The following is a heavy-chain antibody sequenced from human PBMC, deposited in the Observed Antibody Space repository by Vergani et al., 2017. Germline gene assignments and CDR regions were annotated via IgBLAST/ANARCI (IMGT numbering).Heavy chain of an antibody. CDR1: GFTFSSYS. Sequence: EVQLVESGGGLVKPGGSLRLSCAASGFTFSSYSMNWVRQAPGKGLEWVSSISSSSSYIYYADSVKGRFTISRDNAKNSLYLQMNSLGAEDTAVYYCARDRGCATISCYFSGAFDYWGLGTLVSVSS. V-gene: IGHV3-21*01. CDR3: ARDRGCATISCYFSGAFDY. CDR2: ISSSSSYI. J-gene: IGHJ4*02. D-gene: IGHD2-2*01.